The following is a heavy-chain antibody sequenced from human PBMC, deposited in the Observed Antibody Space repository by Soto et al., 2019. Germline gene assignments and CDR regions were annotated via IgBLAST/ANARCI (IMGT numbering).Heavy chain of an antibody. Sequence: QVQLQESGPGLVKPSETLSLTCTVSGGSISSYYWSWIRQPPGKGLEWIGYIYYSGSTNYNPSLKSRVTRSVDTSKVPFSLKLGSGTAAGTAVYYCARNYGFYFDYWGQGTLVPVSS. CDR2: IYYSGST. V-gene: IGHV4-59*08. CDR1: GGSISSYY. CDR3: ARNYGFYFDY. D-gene: IGHD3-10*01. J-gene: IGHJ4*02.